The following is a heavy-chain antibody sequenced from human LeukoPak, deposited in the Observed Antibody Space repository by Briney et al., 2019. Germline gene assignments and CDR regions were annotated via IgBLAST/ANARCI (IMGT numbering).Heavy chain of an antibody. J-gene: IGHJ4*02. CDR3: AKDQCTRTSCDGYPGH. V-gene: IGHV3-30*02. Sequence: GGSLRLSCAASGFTLSSYGMHWVRQAPGKGLEWVAFIHFDGSTKYSGDSVKGRFTVSRDNSKNTLYLQMNSPRPEDTAVYYCAKDQCTRTSCDGYPGHWGQGTLVTVSS. CDR2: IHFDGSTK. CDR1: GFTLSSYG. D-gene: IGHD2-2*01.